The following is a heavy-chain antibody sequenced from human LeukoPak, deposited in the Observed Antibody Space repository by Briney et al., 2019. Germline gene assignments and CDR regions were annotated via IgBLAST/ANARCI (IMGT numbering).Heavy chain of an antibody. CDR2: IKQDGSEK. V-gene: IGHV3-7*01. Sequence: AGGSLRLSCAASGFTFSSYWMSWVRQAPGKGLEWVANIKQDGSEKYYVDSVKGRFTISRDNAKNSLYPQMNSLRAEDTAVYYCAKSMVREIDDAFDIWGQGTMVTVSS. CDR3: AKSMVREIDDAFDI. J-gene: IGHJ3*02. CDR1: GFTFSSYW. D-gene: IGHD3-10*01.